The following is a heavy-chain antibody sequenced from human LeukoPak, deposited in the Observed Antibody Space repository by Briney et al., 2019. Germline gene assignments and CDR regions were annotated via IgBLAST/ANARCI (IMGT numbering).Heavy chain of an antibody. CDR1: GFTVSSNY. J-gene: IGHJ4*02. CDR2: IYISGST. V-gene: IGHV3-53*01. Sequence: GGSLRLSCAASGFTVSSNYMIWVRQAPGKGLEWVSVIYISGSTYYADSVKGRFTISRDNAKNSLYLQMNSLRAEDTAVYYCARERSRDGYNSSWGQGTLVTVSS. CDR3: ARERSRDGYNSS. D-gene: IGHD5-24*01.